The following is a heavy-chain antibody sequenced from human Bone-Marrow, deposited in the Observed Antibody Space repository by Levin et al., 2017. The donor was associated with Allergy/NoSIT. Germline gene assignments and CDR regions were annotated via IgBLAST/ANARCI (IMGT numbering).Heavy chain of an antibody. J-gene: IGHJ5*02. V-gene: IGHV1-2*03. CDR3: VREGVGAGKVPSGDDWFDP. Sequence: LGASVKVSCKASGFTFTDYYIHWVRQAPGQGLEWVGWIKLNSGGTKYAQQFQGRVTMTRDMSTSTTYMELKRLRSDDTAVYFCVREGVGAGKVPSGDDWFDPWGQGTLVTVSS. CDR2: IKLNSGGT. CDR1: GFTFTDYY. D-gene: IGHD6-19*01.